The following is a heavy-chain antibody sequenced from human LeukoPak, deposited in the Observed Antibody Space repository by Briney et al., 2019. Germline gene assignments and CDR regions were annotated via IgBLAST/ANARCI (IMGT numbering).Heavy chain of an antibody. CDR3: AKDTYSSGWYVDY. J-gene: IGHJ4*02. CDR2: IVYDGSYK. Sequence: GGSLRLSCVASGFTFSNYGMHWVRQAPGKGLEWVAAIVYDGSYKYYADSVKGRFTISRDNSKNTLYLQMNSLRAEDTAVYYCAKDTYSSGWYVDYWGQGTLVTVSS. D-gene: IGHD6-19*01. V-gene: IGHV3-30*18. CDR1: GFTFSNYG.